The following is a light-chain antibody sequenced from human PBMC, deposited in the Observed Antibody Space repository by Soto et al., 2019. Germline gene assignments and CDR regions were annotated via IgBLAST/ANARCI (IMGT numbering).Light chain of an antibody. J-gene: IGLJ2*01. CDR1: SSDVGGYKF. CDR3: SSYGGSNNLV. V-gene: IGLV2-8*01. CDR2: EVI. Sequence: QSALTQPPSASGSPGQSVTISCTGTSSDVGGYKFVSWYQQHPGKAPKLIIYEVIKRPSGVPDRFSGSKSGNTASLTVSGLQAEDEGDYYCSSYGGSNNLVFSGGTQLTVL.